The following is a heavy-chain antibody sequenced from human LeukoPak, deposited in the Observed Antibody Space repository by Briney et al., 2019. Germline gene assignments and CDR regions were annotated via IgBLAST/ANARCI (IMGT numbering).Heavy chain of an antibody. J-gene: IGHJ2*01. Sequence: QAGGSLRLSCAVSGFNFDDYAMHWVRQAPGRGLEWVSGINWKTGNGIYADSVKGRFTISRDNAKKSLYLQMSSLRAEDTALYYCTRRAARWQFDLWGRGTLLTVSS. V-gene: IGHV3-9*01. CDR2: INWKTGNG. D-gene: IGHD5-24*01. CDR1: GFNFDDYA. CDR3: TRRAARWQFDL.